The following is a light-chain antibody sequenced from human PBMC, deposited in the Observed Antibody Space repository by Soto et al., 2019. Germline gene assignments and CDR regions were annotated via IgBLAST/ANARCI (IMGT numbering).Light chain of an antibody. CDR1: ETVNSN. CDR2: TIS. V-gene: IGKV3-15*01. J-gene: IGKJ1*01. Sequence: EVVMTQSSAPLSVSPGERATLACRASETVNSNLAWYQQKPGQAPRLLIYTISTRATGIPARFSGSGSGTEFTLTISSLQSEDFGVYYCQQDYNLKTFGQGTKVDI. CDR3: QQDYNLKT.